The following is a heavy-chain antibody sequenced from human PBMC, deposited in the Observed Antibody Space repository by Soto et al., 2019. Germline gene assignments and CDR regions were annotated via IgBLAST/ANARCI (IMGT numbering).Heavy chain of an antibody. V-gene: IGHV3-23*01. CDR3: AKGPSRDLVVLRVDY. CDR2: ISGSGGST. D-gene: IGHD2-2*01. CDR1: GFTFSSYA. J-gene: IGHJ4*02. Sequence: GGSLRLSCAASGFTFSSYAMSWVRQAPGKGLEWVSAISGSGGSTYYADSVKGRFTISRDNSKNTLYMQMNSLRAEDTAIYYCAKGPSRDLVVLRVDYWGQGTLVTVSS.